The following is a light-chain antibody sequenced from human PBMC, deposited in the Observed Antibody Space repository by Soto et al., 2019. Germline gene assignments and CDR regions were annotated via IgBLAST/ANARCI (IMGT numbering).Light chain of an antibody. V-gene: IGKV3-15*01. CDR3: QQYFAWPLT. CDR2: DAS. Sequence: EIVMTQSPVTLSVSPGEGATLSCRASQTISSNLAWYQQRPGQAPRLLIYDASTRPTGIPARFSGSGSGTEFTLTISSLQSEDFVVYYCQQYFAWPLTFGQGTKVDIK. CDR1: QTISSN. J-gene: IGKJ1*01.